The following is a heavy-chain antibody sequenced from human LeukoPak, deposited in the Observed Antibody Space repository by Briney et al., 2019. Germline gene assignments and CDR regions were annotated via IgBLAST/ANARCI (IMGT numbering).Heavy chain of an antibody. Sequence: PGGSLRLSCAASGFIFSNYATSWVRQAPGKGLEWVSGISHSGDATYYADSVRGRFTISRDNSKNTLYVQMNSLRAEDTAVYYCAKDRVGNPYYYYMDVWGKGTTVTVSS. CDR2: ISHSGDAT. D-gene: IGHD1-26*01. V-gene: IGHV3-23*01. J-gene: IGHJ6*03. CDR1: GFIFSNYA. CDR3: AKDRVGNPYYYYMDV.